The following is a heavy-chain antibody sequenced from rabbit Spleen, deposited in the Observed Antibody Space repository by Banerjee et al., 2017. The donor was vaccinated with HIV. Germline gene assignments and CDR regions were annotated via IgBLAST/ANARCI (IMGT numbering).Heavy chain of an antibody. D-gene: IGHD8-1*01. CDR2: IYAGSSVST. V-gene: IGHV1S45*01. J-gene: IGHJ6*01. CDR1: GLDFSTSYW. CDR3: ARDTGTSFSTYGMDL. Sequence: QEQLEESGGDLVKPGASLTLTCKASGLDFSTSYWICWVRQAPGKGLEYIACIYAGSSVSTYYANWAKGRFTISKTSSTTVTLQMTSLTAADTATYFCARDTGTSFSTYGMDLWGPGTLVTVS.